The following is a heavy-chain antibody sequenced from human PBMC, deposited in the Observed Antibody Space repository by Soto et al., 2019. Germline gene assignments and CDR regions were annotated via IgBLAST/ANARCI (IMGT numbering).Heavy chain of an antibody. V-gene: IGHV1-2*02. D-gene: IGHD1-26*01. CDR1: GYTFTGYY. J-gene: IGHJ6*02. Sequence: ASVKVSCKASGYTFTGYYVHWVRQAPGQGLEWMGWINPNSGDTYLAQRFQGRVTMNRDTSIGTAYMELRGLTSDDTAEYYCAKGGAIVAAGTKVYLYNARNVCYQLTTVTV. CDR3: AKGGAIVAAGTKVYLYNARNV. CDR2: INPNSGDT.